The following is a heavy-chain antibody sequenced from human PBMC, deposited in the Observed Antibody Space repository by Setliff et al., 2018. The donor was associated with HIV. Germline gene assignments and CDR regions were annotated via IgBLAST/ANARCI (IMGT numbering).Heavy chain of an antibody. J-gene: IGHJ4*02. CDR3: ARPNYYDSSGSFDY. D-gene: IGHD3-22*01. CDR2: ISSSGTTI. V-gene: IGHV3-48*03. CDR1: GFTFSNYE. Sequence: GGSLRLSCAASGFTFSNYEMNWVRQAPGKGLEWVSYISSSGTTIYYADSVKGRFTISRDNAKNSLYLQMNSLRAEDAAVYYCARPNYYDSSGSFDYWGQGTLVTVSS.